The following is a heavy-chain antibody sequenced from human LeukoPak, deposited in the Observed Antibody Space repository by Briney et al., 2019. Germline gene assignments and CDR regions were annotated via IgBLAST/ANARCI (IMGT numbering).Heavy chain of an antibody. Sequence: SVKVSCKASGGTFSSYSISWVRQAPGQGLEWMGGIIPIFDTADYAQKFQGRVTITADESTSTAYMKLSSLRSEDTAVFYCARISLGAIWGYYYGMDVWGQGTTVTVSS. CDR2: IIPIFDTA. J-gene: IGHJ6*02. V-gene: IGHV1-69*13. CDR1: GGTFSSYS. D-gene: IGHD1-26*01. CDR3: ARISLGAIWGYYYGMDV.